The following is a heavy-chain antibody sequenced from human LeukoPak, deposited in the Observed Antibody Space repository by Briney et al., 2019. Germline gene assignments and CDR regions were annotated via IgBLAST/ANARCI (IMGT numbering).Heavy chain of an antibody. Sequence: KPSETLSLTCTAAGGSISSTSSYWGWIRQPPGKGLEWVGSIFYSGTTYYNPSLKSRVTISVATSKNQFSLKLTSVTATDTSVYYCARHEGYCSGGSCYSVRWFDPWGQGTLVTVSS. D-gene: IGHD2-15*01. CDR2: IFYSGTT. CDR3: ARHEGYCSGGSCYSVRWFDP. V-gene: IGHV4-39*01. CDR1: GGSISSTSSY. J-gene: IGHJ5*02.